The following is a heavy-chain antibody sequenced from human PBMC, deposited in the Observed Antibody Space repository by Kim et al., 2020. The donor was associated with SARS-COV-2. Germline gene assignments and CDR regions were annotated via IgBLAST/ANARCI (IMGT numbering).Heavy chain of an antibody. V-gene: IGHV3-21*01. CDR1: GFTFSSYS. J-gene: IGHJ4*02. Sequence: GGSLRLSCVASGFTFSSYSMNWVRQAPGKGLEWVSSISSSSYIYYADSVKGRFTISRDNAKNSLYLQMNSLRAEDTAVYYCARGDSSTWGVDYWGQGTLVTVSS. CDR3: ARGDSSTWGVDY. CDR2: ISSSSYI. D-gene: IGHD6-13*01.